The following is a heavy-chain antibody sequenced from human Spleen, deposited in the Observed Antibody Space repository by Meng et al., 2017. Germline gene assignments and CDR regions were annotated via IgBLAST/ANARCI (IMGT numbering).Heavy chain of an antibody. J-gene: IGHJ6*02. CDR1: GFTFSSLT. CDR2: LSSSGGTT. Sequence: GESLKISCAASGFTFSSLTMTWVRQASGEGLEWVSSLSSSGGTTYYADSVKGRFTISRDNSNNTLYLQMNSLTAEDTAVYYCAKGMRSGTAAAGRGYYYYGMDVWGQGTTVAVSS. V-gene: IGHV3-23*01. D-gene: IGHD6-13*01. CDR3: AKGMRSGTAAAGRGYYYYGMDV.